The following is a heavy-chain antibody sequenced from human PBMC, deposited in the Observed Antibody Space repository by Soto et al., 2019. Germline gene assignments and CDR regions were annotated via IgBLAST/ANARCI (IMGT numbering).Heavy chain of an antibody. CDR2: IRVHNGNT. CDR1: GYNFINYG. D-gene: IGHD3-10*01. J-gene: IGHJ4*02. Sequence: QVHLVQSGAEVKKPGASVKVSCKASGYNFINYGISWVRQAPGQGLEWMGWIRVHNGNTNYAQNLQGRVTMTTDTSTSTAYMDLRSLRSDDTAVYYCVRDLDGSGSYYTGYWGPGTLVNVSS. V-gene: IGHV1-18*01. CDR3: VRDLDGSGSYYTGY.